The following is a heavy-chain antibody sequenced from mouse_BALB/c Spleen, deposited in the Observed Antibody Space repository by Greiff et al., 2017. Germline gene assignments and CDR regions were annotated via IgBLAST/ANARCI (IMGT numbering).Heavy chain of an antibody. V-gene: IGHV1-67*01. CDR2: ISTYYGNT. D-gene: IGHD2-1*01. CDR1: GYTFTDYA. J-gene: IGHJ1*01. CDR3: SGRYGNHSYWYFDV. Sequence: VQLQQSGPELVRPGVSVKISCKGSGYTFTDYAIHWVQQSHAKSLEWIGVISTYYGNTNYNQKFTGKATMTVDKSSSTAYMELARLTSEDSAIYYCSGRYGNHSYWYFDVWGAGTTVTVSS.